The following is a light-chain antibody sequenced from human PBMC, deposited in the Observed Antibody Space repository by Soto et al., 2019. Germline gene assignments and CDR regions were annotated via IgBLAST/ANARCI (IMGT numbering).Light chain of an antibody. CDR3: QQYGNPRIT. V-gene: IGKV3-20*01. J-gene: IGKJ5*01. CDR1: QSVRNNY. Sequence: ETVLTQSPGTLFLSPGERATLSCRASQSVRNNYLAWYQQKPGQAPRLLISGASSRAAGIPDRFSGSGSETDFTLTISRLEPEDFALYFCQQYGNPRITFGQGTLLEVK. CDR2: GAS.